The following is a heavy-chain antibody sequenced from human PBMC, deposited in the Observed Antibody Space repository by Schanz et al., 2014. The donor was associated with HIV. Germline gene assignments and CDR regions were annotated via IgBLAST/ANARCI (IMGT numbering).Heavy chain of an antibody. Sequence: EVQLLESGGGLVQPGGSLRLSCAASGFTFSSYALNWVRQAPGKGLEWVSAISISGTTTYYADSVRGRFTISRDNSKNTVYLHMSSLRVEDTAVYYCAQEEVPNDCWGQGTLVTVSS. CDR2: ISISGTTT. CDR3: AQEEVPNDC. CDR1: GFTFSSYA. J-gene: IGHJ4*02. V-gene: IGHV3-23*01.